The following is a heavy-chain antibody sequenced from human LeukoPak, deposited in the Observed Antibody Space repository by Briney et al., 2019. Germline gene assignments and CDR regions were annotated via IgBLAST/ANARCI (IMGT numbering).Heavy chain of an antibody. CDR1: GFTFSSYA. CDR2: ISYDGSNK. V-gene: IGHV3-30-3*01. Sequence: GGSLRLPCAASGFTFSSYAMHWVRQAPGKGLEWVAVISYDGSNKYYADSVKGRFTISRDNAKNSLYLQMNSLRAEDTAVYYCARDGPETDAFDIWGQGTMVTVSS. CDR3: ARDGPETDAFDI. J-gene: IGHJ3*02.